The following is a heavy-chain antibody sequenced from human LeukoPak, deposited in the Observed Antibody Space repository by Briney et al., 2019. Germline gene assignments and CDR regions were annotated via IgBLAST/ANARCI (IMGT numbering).Heavy chain of an antibody. V-gene: IGHV3-11*01. CDR1: GFTFSDYY. Sequence: GGSLRLSCAASGFTFSDYYMIWIRQAPGKGLEWVSYISSSGSTIYYADSVKGRFTISRDNAKNSLYLQMNSLRAEDTAVYYWARALVSVAADYWGQGTLVTVSS. D-gene: IGHD6-19*01. J-gene: IGHJ4*02. CDR2: ISSSGSTI. CDR3: ARALVSVAADY.